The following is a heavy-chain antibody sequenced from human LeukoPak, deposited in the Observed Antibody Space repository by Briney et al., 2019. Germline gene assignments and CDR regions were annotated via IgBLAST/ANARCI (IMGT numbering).Heavy chain of an antibody. Sequence: ASVNVSCKASGYTFTGYYMHWVRQAPGQGLEWMGWINPNSGGTNYAQKFQGWVTMARDTSISTAYMELSRLRSDDTAVYYCARDVITMVRGVKSRHFDYWGQGTLVTVSS. CDR3: ARDVITMVRGVKSRHFDY. D-gene: IGHD3-10*01. CDR1: GYTFTGYY. CDR2: INPNSGGT. J-gene: IGHJ4*02. V-gene: IGHV1-2*04.